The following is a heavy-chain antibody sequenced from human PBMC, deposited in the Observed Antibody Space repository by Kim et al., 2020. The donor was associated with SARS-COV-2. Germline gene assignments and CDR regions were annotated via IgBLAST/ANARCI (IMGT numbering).Heavy chain of an antibody. J-gene: IGHJ4*02. Sequence: GGSLRLSCAASGFTVYDNYISWVRQAPGRGLEYVAIMYSGGGTYFADSVKGRFTLSRDNSKNTLYLQMNSLTAEDSGIYHCARGLRTRAGPFDYWGQGTLVTVSS. D-gene: IGHD2-21*01. V-gene: IGHV3-66*01. CDR3: ARGLRTRAGPFDY. CDR1: GFTVYDNY. CDR2: MYSGGGT.